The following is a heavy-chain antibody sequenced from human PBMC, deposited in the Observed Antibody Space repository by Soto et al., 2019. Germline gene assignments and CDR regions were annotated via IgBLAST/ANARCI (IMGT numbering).Heavy chain of an antibody. CDR1: GFTFSSYA. Sequence: EVQLLESGGGLVQPGGSLRLACAASGFTFSSYAMRWVRQAPGTGLEWVSAISGSGGSTYYADSVKGRFTISRDNSKNTLYLQMNSMRAEDTAVYYCAIDLKQWLVPRWFDPWGQGPLVTVSS. V-gene: IGHV3-23*01. CDR3: AIDLKQWLVPRWFDP. CDR2: ISGSGGST. D-gene: IGHD6-19*01. J-gene: IGHJ5*02.